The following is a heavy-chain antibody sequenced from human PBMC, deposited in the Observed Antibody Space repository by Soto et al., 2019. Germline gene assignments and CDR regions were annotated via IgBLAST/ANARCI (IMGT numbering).Heavy chain of an antibody. CDR2: ISYDGSNK. CDR3: APWFGAFDY. V-gene: IGHV3-30*03. Sequence: QVQLVESGGGVVQPGRSLRLSCADSGFTFSSYGMHWVRQAPGKGLEWVAVISYDGSNKYYADSVKGRFTISRDNSKNTLYLQMNSLRPEDTAVYYCAPWFGAFDYWGQGTLVTVSS. D-gene: IGHD3-10*01. J-gene: IGHJ4*02. CDR1: GFTFSSYG.